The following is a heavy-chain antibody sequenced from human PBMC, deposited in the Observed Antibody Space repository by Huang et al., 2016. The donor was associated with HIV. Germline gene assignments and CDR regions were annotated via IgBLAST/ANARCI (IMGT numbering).Heavy chain of an antibody. CDR2: INPGNGNT. J-gene: IGHJ4*02. CDR3: AREFVIFGAPLWPAY. CDR1: GYSFTTYA. Sequence: QVQLVQSGAEVKKPGASVKVSCKASGYSFTTYALHWVRQDPGHRLEWMGGINPGNGNTNYSQKFQGRVTITRDTSASTVYMEVSSLTFEDTAVYYCAREFVIFGAPLWPAYWGQGTLISVSS. D-gene: IGHD2-21*01. V-gene: IGHV1-3*01.